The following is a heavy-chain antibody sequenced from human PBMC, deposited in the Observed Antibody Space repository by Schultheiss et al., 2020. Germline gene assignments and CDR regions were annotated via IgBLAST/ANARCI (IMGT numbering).Heavy chain of an antibody. CDR3: ATDYDSSGYDEGYFDY. V-gene: IGHV3-23*01. CDR1: GFTFSNAW. Sequence: GGSLRLSCAASGFTFSNAWMSWVRQAPGKGLEWVSAISGSGGSTYYADSVKGRFTISRDNSKNTLYLQMNSLRAEDTAVYYCATDYDSSGYDEGYFDYWGQGTLVTVSS. CDR2: ISGSGGST. D-gene: IGHD3-22*01. J-gene: IGHJ4*02.